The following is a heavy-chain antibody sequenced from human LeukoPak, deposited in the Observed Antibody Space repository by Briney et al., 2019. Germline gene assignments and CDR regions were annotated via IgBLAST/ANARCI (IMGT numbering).Heavy chain of an antibody. CDR3: ARSRAPGAADAFDI. CDR2: IYPGDPDT. CDR1: GYSFTSYW. V-gene: IGHV5-51*01. Sequence: GEPLKISCKDSGYSFTSYWIGWVRQMPGKGLEWMGIIYPGDPDTRYSPSFQGQVTISADKSINTAYLQWSSLKAPDTAMYYCARSRAPGAADAFDIWGQGTMVTVSS. J-gene: IGHJ3*02. D-gene: IGHD7-27*01.